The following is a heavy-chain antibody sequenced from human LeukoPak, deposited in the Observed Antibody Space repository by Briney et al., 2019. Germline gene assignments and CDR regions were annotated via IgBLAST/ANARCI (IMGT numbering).Heavy chain of an antibody. D-gene: IGHD3-22*01. V-gene: IGHV1-2*02. J-gene: IGHJ4*02. Sequence: EASVKVSCKASGYTFTGYYIHWVRQAPGQGLEWMGWINPNSGGTNYAQKFQGRVTMTRDTSISTAYMELSRLRSDDTAVYYCARDLWNYYDSSGYYYFDYWGQGTLVTVSS. CDR3: ARDLWNYYDSSGYYYFDY. CDR2: INPNSGGT. CDR1: GYTFTGYY.